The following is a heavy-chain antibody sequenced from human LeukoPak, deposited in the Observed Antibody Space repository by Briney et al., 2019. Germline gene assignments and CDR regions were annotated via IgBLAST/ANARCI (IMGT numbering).Heavy chain of an antibody. CDR1: GFTFSSYW. D-gene: IGHD3-10*01. V-gene: IGHV3-7*01. J-gene: IGHJ5*02. Sequence: QSGGSLRLSCAASGFTFSSYWMSWVRQAPGKGLEWVANIKQDGSEKYYVDSVKGRFTISRDNAKNSLYLQMNSLRAEDTAVYYCATDLIHYYASGAKTWGQGTLVTVSS. CDR3: ATDLIHYYASGAKT. CDR2: IKQDGSEK.